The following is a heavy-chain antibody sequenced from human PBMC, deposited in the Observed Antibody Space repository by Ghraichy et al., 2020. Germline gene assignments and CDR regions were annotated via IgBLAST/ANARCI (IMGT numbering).Heavy chain of an antibody. CDR2: ISAYNGNT. Sequence: ASVKVSCKASGYTFTSYGISWVRQAPGQGLEWMGWISAYNGNTNYAQKLQGRVTMTTDTSTSTAYMELRSLRSDDTAVYYCARDLPNIVVVPAAMPELDYWGQGTLVTVSS. J-gene: IGHJ4*02. D-gene: IGHD2-2*01. V-gene: IGHV1-18*04. CDR1: GYTFTSYG. CDR3: ARDLPNIVVVPAAMPELDY.